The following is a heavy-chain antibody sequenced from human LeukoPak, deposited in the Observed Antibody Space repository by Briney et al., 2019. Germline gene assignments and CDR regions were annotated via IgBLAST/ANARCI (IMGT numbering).Heavy chain of an antibody. J-gene: IGHJ3*02. D-gene: IGHD6-19*01. Sequence: GGSLRLSCAAAGFTFSSYEMNWVRQAPGKGLEWVSYISSSGSTIYYADSVKGRFTMSRDNAKNSLYLQMNSLRAEDTAVYYCARDLKQWLDDAFDIWGQGTMVTVSS. V-gene: IGHV3-48*03. CDR2: ISSSGSTI. CDR1: GFTFSSYE. CDR3: ARDLKQWLDDAFDI.